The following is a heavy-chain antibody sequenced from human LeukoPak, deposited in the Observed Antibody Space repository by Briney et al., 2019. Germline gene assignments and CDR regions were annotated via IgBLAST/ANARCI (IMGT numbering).Heavy chain of an antibody. V-gene: IGHV1-69*04. Sequence: ASVTVSCKASGDTFTSNAVSWVRQAPGQGLAWMGRIIPILRTAEYAQKFQGRLTITADRSTSTAYMELTSLRSEDTAVYYCARGKGFVGHFDFWGQGTLVTVSS. J-gene: IGHJ4*02. CDR3: ARGKGFVGHFDF. D-gene: IGHD3-3*01. CDR1: GDTFTSNA. CDR2: IIPILRTA.